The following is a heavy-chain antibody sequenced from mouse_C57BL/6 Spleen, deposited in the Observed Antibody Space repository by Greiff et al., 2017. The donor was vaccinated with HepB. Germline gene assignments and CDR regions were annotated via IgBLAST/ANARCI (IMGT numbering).Heavy chain of an antibody. CDR1: GYTFTSYW. J-gene: IGHJ4*01. CDR3: ARGGDAMDY. V-gene: IGHV1-69*01. CDR2: IDPSDSYT. Sequence: VQLQQPGAELVMPGASVKLSCKASGYTFTSYWMHWVKQRPGQGLEWIGEIDPSDSYTNYNQKFKGKSTLTVDKSSSTAYMQLSSLTSEDSAVYDCARGGDAMDYWGQGTSVTVSS.